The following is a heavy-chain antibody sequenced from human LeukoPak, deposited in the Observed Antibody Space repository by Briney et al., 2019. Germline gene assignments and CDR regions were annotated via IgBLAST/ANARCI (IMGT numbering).Heavy chain of an antibody. CDR1: GFTVSADY. CDR2: IYSGGST. Sequence: PGGSLRLSCAASGFTVSADYMNWVRQAPGKGLEWASVIYSGGSTYYADSVKGRFTISRDNSKNTLYLQMNSLRAEDTAVYYCARDLPSGYLSYWGQGTLVTVSS. D-gene: IGHD5-12*01. V-gene: IGHV3-66*01. CDR3: ARDLPSGYLSY. J-gene: IGHJ4*02.